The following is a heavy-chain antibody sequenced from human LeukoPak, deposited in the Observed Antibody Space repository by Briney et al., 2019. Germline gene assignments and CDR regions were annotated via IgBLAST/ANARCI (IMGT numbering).Heavy chain of an antibody. V-gene: IGHV1-2*06. Sequence: ASAKVSCKASGYTFTSYGISWVRQAPGQGLEWMGRINPNSGGTNYAQKFQGRVTMTRDTSISTAYMELSRLRSDDTAVYYCAGGGGARGYCSSTSCYTGYYYYYYGMDVWGQGTTVTVSS. D-gene: IGHD2-2*02. CDR1: GYTFTSYG. CDR2: INPNSGGT. J-gene: IGHJ6*02. CDR3: AGGGGARGYCSSTSCYTGYYYYYYGMDV.